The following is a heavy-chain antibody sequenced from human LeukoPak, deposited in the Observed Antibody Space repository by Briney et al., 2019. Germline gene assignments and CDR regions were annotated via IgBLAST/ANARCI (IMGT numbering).Heavy chain of an antibody. V-gene: IGHV3-23*01. CDR1: GFTFSSYA. Sequence: GSLRLSCAASGFTFSSYAMSWVRQAPGKGLEWVSAISGSGGSTYYADSVKGRFTISRDNSKNTLYLQMNSLRAEDTAVYYCAKYVEATIGASYYYYYYMDVWGKGTTVTVSS. D-gene: IGHD1-26*01. CDR3: AKYVEATIGASYYYYYYMDV. J-gene: IGHJ6*03. CDR2: ISGSGGST.